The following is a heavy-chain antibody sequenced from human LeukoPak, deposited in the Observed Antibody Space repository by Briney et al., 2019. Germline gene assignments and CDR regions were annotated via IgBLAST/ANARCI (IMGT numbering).Heavy chain of an antibody. Sequence: GGSLRLSCAASGFTFSSYWMSWVRQAPGKGLEWVANIKQDGSEKYYVDSVKGRFTISRDDSKNTLYLQMNSLRAEDTAVYYCAKTFWNCSSTSCPFDYWGQGTLVTVSS. CDR3: AKTFWNCSSTSCPFDY. CDR1: GFTFSSYW. CDR2: IKQDGSEK. J-gene: IGHJ4*02. V-gene: IGHV3-7*01. D-gene: IGHD2-2*01.